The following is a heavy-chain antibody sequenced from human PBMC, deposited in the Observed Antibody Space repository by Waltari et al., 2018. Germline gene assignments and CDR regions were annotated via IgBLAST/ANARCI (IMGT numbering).Heavy chain of an antibody. V-gene: IGHV4-34*01. Sequence: VRLDQWGTELVEPWETLSLTCDVYEGSFSAFFWSWVRQAPGKGLEWIGEINHCVKTDYNPSLKSRLFMSVDPSKNQFSLMLSSVTAADTAVYYCVRSHCIGDSCFRYFDSWGQGTLVTVSS. D-gene: IGHD2-15*01. CDR1: EGSFSAFF. CDR3: VRSHCIGDSCFRYFDS. J-gene: IGHJ4*02. CDR2: INHCVKT.